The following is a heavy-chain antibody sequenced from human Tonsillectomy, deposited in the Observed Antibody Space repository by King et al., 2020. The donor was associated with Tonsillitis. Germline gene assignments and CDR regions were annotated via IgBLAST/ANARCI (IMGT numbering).Heavy chain of an antibody. CDR3: ARSYYDSSGYLSY. Sequence: VQLVESGGGVVQPGRSLRLSCAASGFTFRTYAMHWVRQAPGKGLEWVAVISYDGSNKFYADSVKGRFIISRDNSKNTLYLQMNSLRAEETAVYYCARSYYDSSGYLSYWGQGTLVTVSS. CDR2: ISYDGSNK. V-gene: IGHV3-30*04. CDR1: GFTFRTYA. D-gene: IGHD3-22*01. J-gene: IGHJ4*02.